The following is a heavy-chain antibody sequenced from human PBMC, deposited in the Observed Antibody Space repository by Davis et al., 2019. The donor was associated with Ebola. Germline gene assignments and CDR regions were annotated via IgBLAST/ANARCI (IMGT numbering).Heavy chain of an antibody. Sequence: GGSLRLSCAASGFTFSNAWMSWVRQAPGKGLEWVGRIKSKTDGGTTDYAAPVKGRFTISRDDSKNTLYLQMNSLNTEDTAVYYCTTDLVGATRGLFDYWGQGTLVTVSS. D-gene: IGHD1-26*01. CDR3: TTDLVGATRGLFDY. V-gene: IGHV3-15*01. CDR2: IKSKTDGGTT. CDR1: GFTFSNAW. J-gene: IGHJ4*02.